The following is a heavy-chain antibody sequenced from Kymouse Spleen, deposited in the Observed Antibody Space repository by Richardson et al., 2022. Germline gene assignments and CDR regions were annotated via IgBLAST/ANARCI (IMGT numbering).Heavy chain of an antibody. D-gene: IGHD1-7*01. Sequence: EVQLVESGGGLVQPGRSLRLSCAASGFTFDDYAMHWVRQAPGKGLEWVSGISWNSGSIGYADSVKGRFTISRDNAKNSLYLQMNSLRAEDTALYYCAKDEGTTSFDYWGQGTLVTVSS. CDR3: AKDEGTTSFDY. CDR2: ISWNSGSI. V-gene: IGHV3-9*01. J-gene: IGHJ4*02. CDR1: GFTFDDYA.